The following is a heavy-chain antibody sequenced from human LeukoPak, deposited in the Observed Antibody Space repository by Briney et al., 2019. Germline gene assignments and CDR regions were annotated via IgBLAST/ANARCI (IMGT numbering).Heavy chain of an antibody. J-gene: IGHJ4*02. D-gene: IGHD5-18*01. CDR3: ATYRQVQVPFEC. CDR2: IFPSGGEI. CDR1: GFTFSSYG. V-gene: IGHV3-23*01. Sequence: PGGSLRLSCAASGFTFSSYGMHWVRQPPGKGLEWVSSIFPSGGEIHYADSVKGRFTISRDNSKSTLSLQMNSLRAEDTAIYYCATYRQVQVPFECWGQGILVSVSS.